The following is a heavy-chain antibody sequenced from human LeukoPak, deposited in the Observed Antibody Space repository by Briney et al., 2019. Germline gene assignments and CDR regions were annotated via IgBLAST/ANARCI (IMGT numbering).Heavy chain of an antibody. CDR1: GFTLSSYA. D-gene: IGHD6-13*01. V-gene: IGHV3-23*01. CDR3: AKDSDQQLVHRFDP. Sequence: GGSLRLFCAASGFTLSSYAMSWVRQAPGRGREWVSAISGSGGSTYYADSVKGRFTISRDNSKNTLYLQMNSVRAEDTAVYYCAKDSDQQLVHRFDPWGQGTLVTVSS. CDR2: ISGSGGST. J-gene: IGHJ5*02.